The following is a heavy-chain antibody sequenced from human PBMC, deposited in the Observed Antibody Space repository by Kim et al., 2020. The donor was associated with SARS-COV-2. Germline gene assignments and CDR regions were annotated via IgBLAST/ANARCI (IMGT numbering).Heavy chain of an antibody. Sequence: CNPSLKRRVTISGDPSKNQFSLKLSSVTAADTAVYYCARDRGGYDNWFDPWGQGTLVTVSS. CDR3: ARDRGGYDNWFDP. D-gene: IGHD3-22*01. J-gene: IGHJ5*02. V-gene: IGHV4-59*01.